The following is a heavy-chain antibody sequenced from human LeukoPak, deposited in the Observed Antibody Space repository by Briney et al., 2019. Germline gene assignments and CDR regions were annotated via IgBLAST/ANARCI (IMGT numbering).Heavy chain of an antibody. Sequence: SETLSLTCTVSGGSISSGDYYWSWIRQPPGKGLESIGYIYYSGSTYYNPSLKSRVTISVDTSKNQFSLKLSSVTAADTAVYYCAREGGRTIGTQYAFDIWGQGTMVTVSS. D-gene: IGHD3-3*01. CDR2: IYYSGST. CDR3: AREGGRTIGTQYAFDI. J-gene: IGHJ3*02. V-gene: IGHV4-30-4*01. CDR1: GGSISSGDYY.